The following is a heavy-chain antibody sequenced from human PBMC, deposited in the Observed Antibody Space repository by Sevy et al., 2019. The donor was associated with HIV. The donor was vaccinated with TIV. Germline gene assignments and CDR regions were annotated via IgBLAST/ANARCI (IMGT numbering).Heavy chain of an antibody. V-gene: IGHV4-59*12. Sequence: SETLSLTCTVSGGSISSYFWSWIRQPPGKGLEWIGYIYYNGNTNYNPSLKSRVAVSMDTSKNQFSLKLYSVTAADTAVYYCANGRTWYSDVDYWGQGTLVTVSS. J-gene: IGHJ4*02. CDR3: ANGRTWYSDVDY. CDR1: GGSISSYF. D-gene: IGHD6-13*01. CDR2: IYYNGNT.